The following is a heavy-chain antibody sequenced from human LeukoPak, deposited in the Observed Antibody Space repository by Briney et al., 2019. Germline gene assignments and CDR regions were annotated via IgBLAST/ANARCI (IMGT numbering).Heavy chain of an antibody. CDR3: AHGMIGGGYCSGGSCYPGDWYFDL. D-gene: IGHD2-15*01. J-gene: IGHJ2*01. Sequence: SGPTLLKPTQTLTPSLTFSGFSSSSSGVGVCWVRQPPGKALEWPALISSDDDKRYSPSLKSRLTITKDTSKNQVVLTMTNMDPVDTATYYCAHGMIGGGYCSGGSCYPGDWYFDLWGRGTLVTVSS. CDR2: ISSDDDK. V-gene: IGHV2-5*02. CDR1: GFSSSSSGVG.